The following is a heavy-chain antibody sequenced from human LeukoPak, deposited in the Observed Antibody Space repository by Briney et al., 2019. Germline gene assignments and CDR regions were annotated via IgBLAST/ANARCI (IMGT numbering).Heavy chain of an antibody. Sequence: ASVKVSCKASGYAFTGYYMHWVRQAPGQGLEWMGWINPNSGGTNYAQKFQGRVTMTRDTSISTAYMELSRLRSDDTAVYYCARDLARLAAAGHLNWFDPWGQGTLVTVSS. J-gene: IGHJ5*02. D-gene: IGHD6-13*01. CDR1: GYAFTGYY. CDR2: INPNSGGT. CDR3: ARDLARLAAAGHLNWFDP. V-gene: IGHV1-2*02.